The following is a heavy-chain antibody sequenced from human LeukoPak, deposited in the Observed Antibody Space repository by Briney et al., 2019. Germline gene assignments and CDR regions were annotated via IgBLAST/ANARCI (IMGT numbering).Heavy chain of an antibody. CDR3: ARGPITIPGRRYFDY. D-gene: IGHD3-3*01. V-gene: IGHV1-69*01. J-gene: IGHJ4*02. Sequence: GSSVKVSCKASGGTFSSYAISWVRQAPGQGLEWMGGIIPIFGTANYAQKFQGRVTITADESTSTAYMELSSLRSEDTAVYYCARGPITIPGRRYFDYWGQGTLVTVSS. CDR2: IIPIFGTA. CDR1: GGTFSSYA.